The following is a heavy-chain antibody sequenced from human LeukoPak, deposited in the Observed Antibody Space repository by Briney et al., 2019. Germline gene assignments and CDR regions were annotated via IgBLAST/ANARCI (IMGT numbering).Heavy chain of an antibody. J-gene: IGHJ4*02. CDR3: ARQDYGGNSGGFDY. D-gene: IGHD4-23*01. CDR2: IYHGESDT. V-gene: IGHV5-51*01. Sequence: GESLKISCKVSGYSFTIYWIGWVRQMPGKGLEWVGIIYHGESDTRYSPSFQGQVTISADKYISTAYLQWSSLKASDTAMYYCARQDYGGNSGGFDYWGQGTLVTVSS. CDR1: GYSFTIYW.